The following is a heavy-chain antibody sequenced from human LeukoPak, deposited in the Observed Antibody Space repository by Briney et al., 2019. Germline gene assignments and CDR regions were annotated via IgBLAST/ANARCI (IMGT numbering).Heavy chain of an antibody. CDR3: ARDLGYCSSTSCHALGY. CDR1: GYTFTSYY. V-gene: IGHV1-46*01. J-gene: IGHJ4*02. CDR2: INPSGGST. Sequence: ASVKVSCKASGYTFTSYYMHWVRQAPGQGLEWMGIINPSGGSTSYAQKFQGRVTMTRDTSTSTVYMELSSLRSEDTAVYYCARDLGYCSSTSCHALGYWGQGTLVTVSS. D-gene: IGHD2-2*01.